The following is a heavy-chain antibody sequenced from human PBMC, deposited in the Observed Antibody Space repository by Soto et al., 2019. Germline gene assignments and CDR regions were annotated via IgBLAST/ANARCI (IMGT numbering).Heavy chain of an antibody. D-gene: IGHD6-13*01. CDR3: ASQPRQQLVINSFYYGMVV. J-gene: IGHJ6*02. CDR1: GGTFSSYT. V-gene: IGHV1-69*02. Sequence: QVQLVQSGAEVKKPGSSVKVSCKASGGTFSSYTISWVRQAPGQGLEWMGRIIPILGIANYAQKFQGRVTITADKSTSTAYMELSSLRSEDTAVYYCASQPRQQLVINSFYYGMVVWGQGTTVTVSS. CDR2: IIPILGIA.